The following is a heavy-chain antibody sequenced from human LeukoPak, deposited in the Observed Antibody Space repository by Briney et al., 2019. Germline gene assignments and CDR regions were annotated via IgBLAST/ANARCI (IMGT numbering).Heavy chain of an antibody. V-gene: IGHV3-23*01. D-gene: IGHD3-3*01. J-gene: IGHJ4*02. Sequence: PGGSLRLSCAASGFTFSSYAMSWVRQAPGKGLEWVSAISGSGGSTYYADSVKGRFAISRDNSKNTLYLQMNSLRAEDTAVYYCAKHEPDYDFWSGLDYWGQGTLVTVSS. CDR3: AKHEPDYDFWSGLDY. CDR2: ISGSGGST. CDR1: GFTFSSYA.